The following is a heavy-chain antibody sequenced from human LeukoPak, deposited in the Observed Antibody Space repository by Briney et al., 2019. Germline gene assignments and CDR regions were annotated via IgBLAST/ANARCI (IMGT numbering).Heavy chain of an antibody. CDR1: VGSFSGYY. Sequence: PSETLSLTCAVYVGSFSGYYWSWIRRPPGKGMEWIGEINHSGSTNYNPSLKSRVTISVDTSKNQFSLKLSSVTAADTAVYYCARVGGSYYPYGMDVWGQGTTVTVSS. CDR2: INHSGST. V-gene: IGHV4-34*01. D-gene: IGHD3-10*01. CDR3: ARVGGSYYPYGMDV. J-gene: IGHJ6*02.